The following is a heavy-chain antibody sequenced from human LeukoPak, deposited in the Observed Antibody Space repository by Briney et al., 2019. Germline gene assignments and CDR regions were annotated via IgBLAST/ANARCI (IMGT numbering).Heavy chain of an antibody. V-gene: IGHV4-39*07. Sequence: PSETLSLTCTVSGGSISSSSYYWGWIRQPPGKGLEWIGSIYYSGSTYYNPSLKSRVTISVDTSKNQFSLKLSSVTAADTAVYYCARAPLYFDYWGQGTLVTVSS. CDR3: ARAPLYFDY. CDR2: IYYSGST. CDR1: GGSISSSSYY. J-gene: IGHJ4*02.